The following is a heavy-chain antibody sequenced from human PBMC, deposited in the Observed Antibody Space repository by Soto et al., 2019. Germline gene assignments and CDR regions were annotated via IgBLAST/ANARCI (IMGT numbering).Heavy chain of an antibody. D-gene: IGHD1-26*01. Sequence: QLQLQESGPGLVKPSETLSVTCTVSGGSISSSNYYWGWVRQPPGKGLEWIATIYYDGNTYYNPSLKSRATISAHTSKNHFSLKLTSVTATDTAVYYCARHHGDYYDAFDIWGPGTMVTVSS. CDR1: GGSISSSNYY. CDR2: IYYDGNT. V-gene: IGHV4-39*01. J-gene: IGHJ3*02. CDR3: ARHHGDYYDAFDI.